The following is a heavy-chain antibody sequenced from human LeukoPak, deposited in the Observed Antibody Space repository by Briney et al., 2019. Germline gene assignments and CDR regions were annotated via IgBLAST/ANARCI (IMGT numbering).Heavy chain of an antibody. J-gene: IGHJ4*02. CDR2: IFGSGGSA. CDR3: GKTTTGYSSGRNPAWPVDY. D-gene: IGHD6-19*01. Sequence: GGSLRLSYTASGFTFSSYAMYWVRQAPGKGLEWVSGIFGSGGSAHYADSVTGRFTISRDNSQNTVYLQMNSLRAEDTAVYYCGKTTTGYSSGRNPAWPVDYWGQGTLVTVSS. V-gene: IGHV3-23*01. CDR1: GFTFSSYA.